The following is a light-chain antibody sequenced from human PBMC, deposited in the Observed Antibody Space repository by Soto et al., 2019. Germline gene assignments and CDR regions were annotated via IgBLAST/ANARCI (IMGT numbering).Light chain of an antibody. Sequence: DIQITHSPSSLSASVGDRVTITCRASQTISRYLNWYQQKPGKAPKLLIFSASGLQSGVPSRFSGGGYGTEFTLTISSLQLEDFATYYCQQSNTNPLTFGGGTKVDIK. CDR2: SAS. CDR3: QQSNTNPLT. CDR1: QTISRY. V-gene: IGKV1-39*01. J-gene: IGKJ4*01.